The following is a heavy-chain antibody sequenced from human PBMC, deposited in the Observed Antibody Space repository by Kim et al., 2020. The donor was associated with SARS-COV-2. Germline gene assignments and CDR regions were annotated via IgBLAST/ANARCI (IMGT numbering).Heavy chain of an antibody. Sequence: GGSLRLSCAASGFTFSSYGMHWVRQAPGKGLEWVAVIWYDGSNKYYADSVKGRFTISRDNSKNTLYLQMNSLRAEDTAVYYCAKPLQWLYGEYYFDYWGQGTLVTVSS. CDR2: IWYDGSNK. CDR1: GFTFSSYG. CDR3: AKPLQWLYGEYYFDY. D-gene: IGHD3-22*01. J-gene: IGHJ4*02. V-gene: IGHV3-33*06.